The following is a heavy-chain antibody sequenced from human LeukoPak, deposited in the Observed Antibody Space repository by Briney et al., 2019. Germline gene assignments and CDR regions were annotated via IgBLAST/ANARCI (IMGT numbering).Heavy chain of an antibody. Sequence: PSETLSLTCTVSGGSISSYYWSWIRQPAGKGLEWTGRIYNSGSTNYNASLKSRVTMSVDTSKNQFSLKLSSVSAADTAVYYCARGGGYSYVFDYWGQGTLVTVSS. CDR1: GGSISSYY. CDR3: ARGGGYSYVFDY. D-gene: IGHD5-18*01. CDR2: IYNSGST. V-gene: IGHV4-4*07. J-gene: IGHJ4*02.